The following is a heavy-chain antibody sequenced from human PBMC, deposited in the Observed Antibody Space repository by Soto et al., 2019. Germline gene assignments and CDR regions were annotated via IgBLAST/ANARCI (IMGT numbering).Heavy chain of an antibody. V-gene: IGHV4-34*01. CDR1: GGSFSGYY. Sequence: QVQLQQRGAGLLKPSETLSLTCAVYGGSFSGYYWSWIRQPPGKGLEWIGEINHSGSTNYNPSLKSRVTISVDTSKNQFSLKLSSVTAADTAVYYCAYSSGWYYDYWGQGTLVTVSS. J-gene: IGHJ4*02. CDR3: AYSSGWYYDY. CDR2: INHSGST. D-gene: IGHD6-19*01.